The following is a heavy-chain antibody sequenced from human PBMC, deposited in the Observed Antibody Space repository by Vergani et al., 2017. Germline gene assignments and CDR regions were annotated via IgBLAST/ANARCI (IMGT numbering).Heavy chain of an antibody. V-gene: IGHV3-43D*03. CDR2: ISWDVGST. CDR3: AKDFRAGIAVAGPFDY. Sequence: DVQLVESGGVVVQPGGSLRLSCAASGFTFDDYAMHWVRQAPGKGLEWVSLISWDVGSTYYADSVKGRFTISIDNSTNSLYLQMNSLRAEDTALYYCAKDFRAGIAVAGPFDYWGQGTLVTVSS. J-gene: IGHJ4*02. CDR1: GFTFDDYA. D-gene: IGHD6-19*01.